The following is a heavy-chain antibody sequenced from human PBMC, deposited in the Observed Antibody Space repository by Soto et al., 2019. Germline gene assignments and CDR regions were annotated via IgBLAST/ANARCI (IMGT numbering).Heavy chain of an antibody. CDR2: INHSGST. J-gene: IGHJ5*02. D-gene: IGHD2-15*01. Sequence: SETLSLTCAVYGGSFSGYYWSWIRQPPGKGLEWIGEINHSGSTNYNPSLKSRVTISVDTSKNQFSLKLSSVTAADTAVYYCARAGFKRYCSGGSCRNWFDPWGQGTLVTVS. CDR1: GGSFSGYY. V-gene: IGHV4-34*01. CDR3: ARAGFKRYCSGGSCRNWFDP.